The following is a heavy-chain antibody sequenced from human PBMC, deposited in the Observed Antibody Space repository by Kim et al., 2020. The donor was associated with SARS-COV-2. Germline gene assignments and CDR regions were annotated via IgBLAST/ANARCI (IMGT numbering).Heavy chain of an antibody. V-gene: IGHV1-2*06. CDR1: GYTFTGYY. D-gene: IGHD6-6*01. J-gene: IGHJ4*02. Sequence: ASVKVSCKASGYTFTGYYMHWVRQAPGQGLEWMGRINPNSGGTNYAQKFQGRVTMTRDTSISTAYMELSRLRSDDTAVYYCARVSSSSKDFDYWGQGTLVTVSS. CDR2: INPNSGGT. CDR3: ARVSSSSKDFDY.